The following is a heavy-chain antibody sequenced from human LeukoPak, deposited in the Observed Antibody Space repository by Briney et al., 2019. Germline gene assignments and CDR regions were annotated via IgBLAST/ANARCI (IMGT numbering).Heavy chain of an antibody. CDR3: AKKATIFGVVTPSFDY. CDR2: ISGSGGST. J-gene: IGHJ4*02. Sequence: GGSLRLSCAASGFTFSSYAMSWVRQAPGKGLEWVSAISGSGGSTYYADSVKGRFTISRDNSKNTLYLQMNSLRAEDTAVYYCAKKATIFGVVTPSFDYWGQGTLVTVSS. CDR1: GFTFSSYA. D-gene: IGHD3-3*01. V-gene: IGHV3-23*01.